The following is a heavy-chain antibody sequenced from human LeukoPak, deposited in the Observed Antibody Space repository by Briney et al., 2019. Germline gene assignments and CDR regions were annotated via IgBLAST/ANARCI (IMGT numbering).Heavy chain of an antibody. Sequence: GGSLRLSCAASGFTFSSYAMHWVRQAPGKGLEYVSAISSNGGSTYYANSVKGRFTISRDNSKNTLYLQMGSLRAEDMAVYYCATTKAPYSGSTQSAFDIWGQGTMVTVSS. CDR1: GFTFSSYA. CDR2: ISSNGGST. D-gene: IGHD1-26*01. J-gene: IGHJ3*02. V-gene: IGHV3-64*01. CDR3: ATTKAPYSGSTQSAFDI.